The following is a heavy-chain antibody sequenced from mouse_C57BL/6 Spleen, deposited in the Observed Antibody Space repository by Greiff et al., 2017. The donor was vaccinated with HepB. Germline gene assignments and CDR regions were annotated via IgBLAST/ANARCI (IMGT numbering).Heavy chain of an antibody. V-gene: IGHV14-2*01. J-gene: IGHJ2*01. CDR1: GFNIKDYY. CDR3: GRGGYDEGEE. CDR2: IDPEDGET. D-gene: IGHD2-2*01. Sequence: EVQLQQSGAELVKPGASVKLSCTASGFNIKDYYMHWVKQRSEQGLEWIGRIDPEDGETKYDAKFQGKATITADTSSNTAYLQLSSLTSGDTAVYYSGRGGYDEGEEWGQGTTLTVS.